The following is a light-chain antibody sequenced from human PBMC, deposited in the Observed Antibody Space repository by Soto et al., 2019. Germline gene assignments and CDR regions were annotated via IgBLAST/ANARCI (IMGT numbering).Light chain of an antibody. V-gene: IGLV2-23*01. J-gene: IGLJ1*01. CDR2: EGS. CDR1: SSDVGSHNL. Sequence: QSALTQPASVSGSPGQSITISCTGTSSDVGSHNLVSWYQQHPDRAPKLMIYEGSKRPSGVSNRFSGSKSGNTASLTISGLQAEDEADYFCCSCAGSSTDIFGSGTKVTVL. CDR3: CSCAGSSTDI.